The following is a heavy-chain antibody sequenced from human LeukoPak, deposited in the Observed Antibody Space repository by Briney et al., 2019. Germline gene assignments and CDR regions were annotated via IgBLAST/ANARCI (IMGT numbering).Heavy chain of an antibody. CDR1: GFTFDDYG. CDR3: ARVRYFDWLGPFDY. CDR2: ISDSGTTI. Sequence: GGSLRLSCAASGFTFDDYGMSWVRQAPGKGLEWVSYISDSGTTIYYGDSVKGRFTISRDNAKKSLYLQMNSLRAEDTAVYYCARVRYFDWLGPFDYWGQGTLVTVSS. V-gene: IGHV3-48*03. J-gene: IGHJ4*02. D-gene: IGHD3-9*01.